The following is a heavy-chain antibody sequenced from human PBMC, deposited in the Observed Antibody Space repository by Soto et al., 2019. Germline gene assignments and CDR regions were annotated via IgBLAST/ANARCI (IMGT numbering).Heavy chain of an antibody. CDR1: GFTFSSYW. V-gene: IGHV3-7*01. J-gene: IGHJ6*03. D-gene: IGHD2-2*01. CDR3: ARRESDCSSTSCYADYYYYMDV. CDR2: IKQDGSEK. Sequence: GGSLRLSCAASGFTFSSYWMSWVRQAPGKGLEWVANIKQDGSEKYYVDSVKGRFTISRDNAKNSLYLQMNSLRAEDTAVYYCARRESDCSSTSCYADYYYYMDVWGKGTTVTVSS.